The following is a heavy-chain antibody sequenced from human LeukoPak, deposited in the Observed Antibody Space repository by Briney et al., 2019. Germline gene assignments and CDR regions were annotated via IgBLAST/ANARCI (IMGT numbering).Heavy chain of an antibody. D-gene: IGHD2-2*01. V-gene: IGHV3-30*02. CDR1: GFTFSSDG. CDR2: IRYDGSNK. J-gene: IGHJ4*02. CDR3: ARVYPLRVPAAMDY. Sequence: PGGSLRLSCAASGFTFSSDGMHWVRQAPGKGLEWVAFIRYDGSNKYYADSVKGRFTISRDNSKNTLYLQMNSLRAEDTAVFFCARVYPLRVPAAMDYWGQGTLVTVSS.